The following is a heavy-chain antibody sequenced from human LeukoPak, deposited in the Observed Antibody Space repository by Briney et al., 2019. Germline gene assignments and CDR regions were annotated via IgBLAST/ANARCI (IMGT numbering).Heavy chain of an antibody. J-gene: IGHJ4*02. CDR1: GFTFSSYA. Sequence: GGSLRLSCAASGFTFSSYAMSWVRQAPGKGLEWVSSISNSGASTYYADSVKGRFTISRDNSKNTLFLQMNSLRADDTAVYYCAKAGSTAWTAVDYWGQGTLVTVSS. V-gene: IGHV3-23*01. CDR3: AKAGSTAWTAVDY. CDR2: ISNSGAST. D-gene: IGHD2-2*01.